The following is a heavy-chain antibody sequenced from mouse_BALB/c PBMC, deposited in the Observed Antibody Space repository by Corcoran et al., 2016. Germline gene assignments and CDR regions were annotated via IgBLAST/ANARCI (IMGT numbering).Heavy chain of an antibody. Sequence: EVQLQQSGAELVKPGASVKLSCTASGFNIKDSYMYWVKQRPEKGLEWIGRIDPANDNTKYDPKFQGKATITADTSSNTACLQLSSLTSEDTAVYYCATDYRYFYWGQGTLVTVSA. J-gene: IGHJ3*01. CDR3: ATDYRYFY. CDR1: GFNIKDSY. V-gene: IGHV14-3*02. CDR2: IDPANDNT. D-gene: IGHD2-14*01.